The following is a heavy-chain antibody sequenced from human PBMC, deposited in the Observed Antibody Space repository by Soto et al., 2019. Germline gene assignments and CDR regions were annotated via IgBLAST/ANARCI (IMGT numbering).Heavy chain of an antibody. J-gene: IGHJ4*02. Sequence: QITLKESGTTLVKPTQTLTLTCTLSGFSLSSRGVGVGWIRQPPGKALEWIALIYWVDDKRYRQSLKSRVTITKDTSRNRVGLTMTNRYPVDTAACYCAHRRASGWKKSGFDYWGQGTLVIVSS. V-gene: IGHV2-5*02. CDR1: GFSLSSRGVG. CDR2: IYWVDDK. D-gene: IGHD6-19*01. CDR3: AHRRASGWKKSGFDY.